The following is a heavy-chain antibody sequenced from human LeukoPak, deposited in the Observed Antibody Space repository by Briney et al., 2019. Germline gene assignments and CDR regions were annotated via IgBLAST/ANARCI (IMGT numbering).Heavy chain of an antibody. J-gene: IGHJ4*02. Sequence: SQTLSLTCTVSGGSISSGDYYWSWIRRPPGKGLEWIGYIYYSGSTYYNPSLKSRVTISVDTSKNQFSLKLSSVTAADTAVYYCARDRGYCSGGSCYPYYFDYWGQGTLVTVSS. CDR2: IYYSGST. V-gene: IGHV4-30-4*01. D-gene: IGHD2-15*01. CDR1: GGSISSGDYY. CDR3: ARDRGYCSGGSCYPYYFDY.